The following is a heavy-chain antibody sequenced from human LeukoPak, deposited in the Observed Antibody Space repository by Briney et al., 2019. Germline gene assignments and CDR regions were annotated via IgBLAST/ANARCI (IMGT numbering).Heavy chain of an antibody. CDR2: IYYSGST. CDR1: GGSISSSSYY. D-gene: IGHD3-10*01. J-gene: IGHJ4*02. Sequence: SETLSLTCTVSGGSISSSSYYWGWIRQPPGKGLEWIGSIYYSGSTYYNPSLKSRVTISVDTSKNQFSLKLSSVTAADTAVYYCARGWASSPQAESYDYWGQGTLVTVSS. CDR3: ARGWASSPQAESYDY. V-gene: IGHV4-39*07.